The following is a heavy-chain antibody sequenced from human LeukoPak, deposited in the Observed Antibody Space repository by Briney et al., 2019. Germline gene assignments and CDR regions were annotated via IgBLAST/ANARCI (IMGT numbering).Heavy chain of an antibody. CDR2: IHYSGSA. V-gene: IGHV4-34*01. D-gene: IGHD1-26*01. CDR3: ASNQGMGAYFDS. J-gene: IGHJ4*02. Sequence: SETLSLTCAVYGGSFSGYYWTWIRQPPGKGLEWIGEIHYSGSATYNPSLKSRVTISVDTSKNQFSLTLSSVTAADTAVYYCASNQGMGAYFDSWGQGTLVTVSS. CDR1: GGSFSGYY.